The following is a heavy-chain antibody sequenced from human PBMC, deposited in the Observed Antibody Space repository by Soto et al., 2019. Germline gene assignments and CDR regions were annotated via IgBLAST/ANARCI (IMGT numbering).Heavy chain of an antibody. CDR1: GLTFSNYA. J-gene: IGHJ4*02. D-gene: IGHD2-8*01. V-gene: IGHV3-23*01. CDR3: ARSGSRVIAIQVYPTYYIDY. CDR2: LSGSGGST. Sequence: EVQLLESGGGLVQPGGSLKLSCAASGLTFSNYAMAWVRQAPGKGLEWVSVLSGSGGSTYYADSVKGRFTIYRDNPKNTLYLQMNSLRVEDTAIYYCARSGSRVIAIQVYPTYYIDYWGQGTLVSVSS.